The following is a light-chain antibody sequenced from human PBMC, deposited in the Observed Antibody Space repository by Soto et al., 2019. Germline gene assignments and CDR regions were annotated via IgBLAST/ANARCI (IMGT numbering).Light chain of an antibody. CDR1: SSDIGAYNY. CDR2: EVT. V-gene: IGLV2-14*01. CDR3: NSYTTLSNRV. J-gene: IGLJ1*01. Sequence: QAASVSGSPGQSITISCTGTSSDIGAYNYVSWYQQHPGKAPKLLIYEVTNRPSGVSDRFSGSKSGNTASLTISGLQAEDEANYYCNSYTTLSNRVFGTGTKVTVL.